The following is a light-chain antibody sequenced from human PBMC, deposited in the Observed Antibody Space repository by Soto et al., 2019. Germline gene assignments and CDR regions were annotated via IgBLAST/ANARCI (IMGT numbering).Light chain of an antibody. V-gene: IGKV1-5*01. CDR2: DAS. CDR1: QSIRSW. CDR3: QQYNSYSGT. Sequence: DIPMTQSPSTLSASVGDRVTITCRASQSIRSWLAWYQQKPGKAPKLLIYDASSLESGGPSRFSGSGSGTEFTLTISSLQPDDFATYYGQQYNSYSGTFGQGTKVEIK. J-gene: IGKJ1*01.